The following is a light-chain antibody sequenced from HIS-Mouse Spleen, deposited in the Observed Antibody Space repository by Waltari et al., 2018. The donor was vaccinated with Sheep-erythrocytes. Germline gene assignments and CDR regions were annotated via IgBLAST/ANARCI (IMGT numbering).Light chain of an antibody. CDR3: AAWDDSLNGWV. CDR1: SSNIGNNA. CDR2: YDD. V-gene: IGLV1-36*01. Sequence: QSVLTQPPSVSEAPRQRVTISCSGSSSNIGNNAVNWYQQRPGKAPKLLIYYDDLLPSGVSDRFAGYKSGTSASLAISGLQSEDEADYYCAAWDDSLNGWVFGGGTKLTVL. J-gene: IGLJ3*02.